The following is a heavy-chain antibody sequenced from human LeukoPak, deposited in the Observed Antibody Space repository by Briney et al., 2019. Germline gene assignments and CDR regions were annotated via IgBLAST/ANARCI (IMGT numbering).Heavy chain of an antibody. D-gene: IGHD3-22*01. CDR1: GCSLSKYY. J-gene: IGHJ3*02. CDR2: SYYSWST. Sequence: SEALSLPCTGCGCSLSKYYWRWIRQPPGKGPGWVGYSYYSWSTNYNPPLKSRVTISVDTSKNQFSLKLSSVTAADTAVYYCARGGYYYDSSGYYYRAFDSWGQGTMVTVSS. V-gene: IGHV4-59*08. CDR3: ARGGYYYDSSGYYYRAFDS.